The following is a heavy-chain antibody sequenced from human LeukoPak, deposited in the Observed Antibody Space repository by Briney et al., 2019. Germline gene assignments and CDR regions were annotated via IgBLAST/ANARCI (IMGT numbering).Heavy chain of an antibody. CDR1: GFGFSNFW. V-gene: IGHV3-49*04. CDR2: IRSKAYGGTT. Sequence: TGGSLRLSCAASGFGFSNFWMSWVRQAPGKGLEWVGFIRSKAYGGTTEYAASVKGRFTISRDDSKSIAYLQMNSLKTEDTAVYYCTTHGSGSYYDYWGQGTLVTVSS. D-gene: IGHD3-10*01. J-gene: IGHJ4*02. CDR3: TTHGSGSYYDY.